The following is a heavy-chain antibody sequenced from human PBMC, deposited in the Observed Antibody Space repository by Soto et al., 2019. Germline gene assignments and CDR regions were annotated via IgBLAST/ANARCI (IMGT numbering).Heavy chain of an antibody. V-gene: IGHV3-30*18. CDR3: ANLIVGPNTADY. Sequence: QVQLVESGGGVVQPGRSLRLSCAASGFTFSIYAMHWVRQAPGKGLEWVAVISFDGSNKYYADSVKGRFTISRDNSQNTRYLQMNSLRAEDTAVYYGANLIVGPNTADYCGQGTLVTVSS. CDR1: GFTFSIYA. J-gene: IGHJ4*02. CDR2: ISFDGSNK. D-gene: IGHD1-26*01.